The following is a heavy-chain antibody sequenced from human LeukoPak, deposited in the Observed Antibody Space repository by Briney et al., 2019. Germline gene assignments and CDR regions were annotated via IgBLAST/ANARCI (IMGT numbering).Heavy chain of an antibody. CDR3: ARGLRTAAGLDY. Sequence: PGGSLRLSCAVSGFTFSMYWMNWVRQAPGKGLEWLANINEDGSEKHYVDSVEGRFTVSRDNGENSVFLQMNSLKVEDAAVYYCARGLRTAAGLDYWGQGTLVIASS. J-gene: IGHJ4*02. V-gene: IGHV3-7*04. CDR1: GFTFSMYW. D-gene: IGHD6-13*01. CDR2: INEDGSEK.